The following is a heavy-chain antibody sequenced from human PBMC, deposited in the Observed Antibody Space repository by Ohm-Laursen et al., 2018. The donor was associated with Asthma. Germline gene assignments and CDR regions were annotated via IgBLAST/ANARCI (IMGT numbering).Heavy chain of an antibody. Sequence: SVKVSCKSSGGTFTNYVIGWVRQAPGQGLEWMGGINSVFATTDYGQKFRGRVTVTADESTATVYMELSSLRSDDTALYYCGRKRGSCISSTCYSLDFWGQGTLITVSS. CDR2: INSVFATT. CDR1: GGTFTNYV. D-gene: IGHD2-15*01. V-gene: IGHV1-69*13. CDR3: GRKRGSCISSTCYSLDF. J-gene: IGHJ4*02.